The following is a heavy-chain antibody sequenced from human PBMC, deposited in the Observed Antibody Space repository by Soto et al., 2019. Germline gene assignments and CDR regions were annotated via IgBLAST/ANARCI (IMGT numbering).Heavy chain of an antibody. V-gene: IGHV3-23*01. J-gene: IGHJ4*02. D-gene: IGHD6-19*01. Sequence: GGSLRLSCAASGFTFTXFAMSWVRQAPGRGLEWVSGISASGRGTYYADSVKDRFTVSRDNSKNTLYLQMNSLRAEDTAIYYCAKGKASGWYYFDYWGQGARVTVSS. CDR3: AKGKASGWYYFDY. CDR1: GFTFTXFA. CDR2: ISASGRGT.